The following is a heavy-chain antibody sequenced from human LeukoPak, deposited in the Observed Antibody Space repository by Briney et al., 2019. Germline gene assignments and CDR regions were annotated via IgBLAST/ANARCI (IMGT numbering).Heavy chain of an antibody. D-gene: IGHD3-16*01. J-gene: IGHJ6*03. V-gene: IGHV7-4-1*02. CDR2: INTNTGNP. CDR3: ARPNWDYYMDV. Sequence: ASVKVSCKASGYTFTGYYMHWVRQAPGQGLEWMGWINTNTGNPTYAQGFTGRFVFSLDTSVSTAYLQISSLKAEDTAVYYCARPNWDYYMDVWGKGTTVTVSS. CDR1: GYTFTGYY.